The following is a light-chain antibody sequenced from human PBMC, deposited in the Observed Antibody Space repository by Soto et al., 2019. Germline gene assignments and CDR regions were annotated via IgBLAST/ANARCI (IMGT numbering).Light chain of an antibody. CDR2: GDN. CDR3: QSYDNSLNHVV. V-gene: IGLV1-40*01. CDR1: SSNIGSFYD. Sequence: QSVLTQPPSVSGAPGQRVTIPCTGSSSNIGSFYDVHWYQQLPGTVPKLLIYGDNNRPSGVPDRFSGSKSGTAASLAITGLQAEDEGDYYCQSYDNSLNHVVFGGGTKLTVL. J-gene: IGLJ2*01.